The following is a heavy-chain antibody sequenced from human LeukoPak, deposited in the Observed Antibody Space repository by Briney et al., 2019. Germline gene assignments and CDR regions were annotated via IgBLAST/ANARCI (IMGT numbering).Heavy chain of an antibody. CDR2: IYYSGST. D-gene: IGHD6-19*01. V-gene: IGHV4-59*01. J-gene: IGHJ3*02. CDR3: ARDRLTSSWLVPGAFDI. CDR1: GGSISSYY. Sequence: SETLSLTCTVSGGSISSYYWSWIRQPPGKGLEWIGYIYYSGSTNYNPSLKSRVTISVDTSKNQFSLKLSSVTAADTAVYYCARDRLTSSWLVPGAFDIWGQGTMVTVSS.